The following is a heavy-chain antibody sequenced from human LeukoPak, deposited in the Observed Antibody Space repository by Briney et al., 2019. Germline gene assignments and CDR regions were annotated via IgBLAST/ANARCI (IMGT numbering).Heavy chain of an antibody. Sequence: GASVKVSCKASGYTFINYDINWVRQASGQGLEWMGWMNPKSGNTGNAQKFQGRITMTRDISISTAYMELSSLGSEDTAVYYCAREPITAPTAFDPWGQGTLVTVSS. D-gene: IGHD6-13*01. J-gene: IGHJ5*02. CDR1: GYTFINYD. CDR2: MNPKSGNT. CDR3: AREPITAPTAFDP. V-gene: IGHV1-8*01.